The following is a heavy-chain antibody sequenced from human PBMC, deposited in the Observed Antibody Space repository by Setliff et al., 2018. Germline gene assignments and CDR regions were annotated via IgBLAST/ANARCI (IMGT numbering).Heavy chain of an antibody. J-gene: IGHJ6*02. Sequence: PSETLSLTCTVSGYSISSGYYWGWIRQPPGKGLEWIGNIYYSGSTNYNPSLKSRVTISVDTSKNQFSLKLSSVTAADTAVYYCARDGYFGSGTYNVWGQGTTVTVSS. V-gene: IGHV4-38-2*02. CDR2: IYYSGST. CDR1: GYSISSGYY. CDR3: ARDGYFGSGTYNV. D-gene: IGHD3-10*01.